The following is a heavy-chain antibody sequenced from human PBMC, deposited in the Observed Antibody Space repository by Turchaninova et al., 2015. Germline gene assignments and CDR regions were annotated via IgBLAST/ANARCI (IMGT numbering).Heavy chain of an antibody. Sequence: QVQLQQWGAGLLQPSETLSPTCAVYGGSFSDYYWSWIRQPPGKGLEWIGEINHSGGTNYNPSLKSRVTISVDTSKNQFSLKLNSVTAADTAVYYCARGGPTSSPGIDYWGQGTLVTISS. CDR1: GGSFSDYY. CDR3: ARGGPTSSPGIDY. J-gene: IGHJ4*02. V-gene: IGHV4-34*01. CDR2: INHSGGT. D-gene: IGHD1-14*01.